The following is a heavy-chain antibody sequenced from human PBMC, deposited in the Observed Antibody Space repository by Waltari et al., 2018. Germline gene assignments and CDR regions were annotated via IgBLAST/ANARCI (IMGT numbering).Heavy chain of an antibody. J-gene: IGHJ6*03. CDR3: ARHTAPNYYHSGGGGDYYYVDV. CDR2: VDYSGRT. D-gene: IGHD3-10*01. Sequence: QVQLQESGPGLVKPSETLSLTCSVSGGSTSSTSFYWAWLRHPPGKGLGWIASVDYSGRTHYSPSLKSRVTISIDTSKNQFSLDLSSVTAADTAVYYCARHTAPNYYHSGGGGDYYYVDVWGRGTTVTVSS. V-gene: IGHV4-39*01. CDR1: GGSTSSTSFY.